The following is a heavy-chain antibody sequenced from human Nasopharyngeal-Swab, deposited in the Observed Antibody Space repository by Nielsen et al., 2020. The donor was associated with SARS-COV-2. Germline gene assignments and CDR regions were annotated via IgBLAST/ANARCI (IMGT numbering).Heavy chain of an antibody. D-gene: IGHD5-18*01. V-gene: IGHV3-33*01. CDR2: IWYDGSNK. J-gene: IGHJ3*02. Sequence: GSLRLSCAASGFTFSSYGMHWVRQAPGKGLEWVAVIWYDGSNKYYADSVKGRFTISRDNSKNTLYLQMNSLRAEDTAVYYCARDKDSYGYGSAFDIWGQGTMVTVSS. CDR3: ARDKDSYGYGSAFDI. CDR1: GFTFSSYG.